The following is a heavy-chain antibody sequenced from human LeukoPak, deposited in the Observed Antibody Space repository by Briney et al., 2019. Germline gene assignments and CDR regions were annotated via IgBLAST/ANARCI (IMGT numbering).Heavy chain of an antibody. J-gene: IGHJ4*02. D-gene: IGHD5-18*01. V-gene: IGHV5-51*01. Sequence: GESLKISCKGSGYSFTSYWIGWVRQMPGKVLEWIGIISPGDSDKRYSPSFQGQVTISADKSICTAYLQWSSPKASDTAMYYCARRGDSYGRFDYWGQGILVTVSS. CDR1: GYSFTSYW. CDR3: ARRGDSYGRFDY. CDR2: ISPGDSDK.